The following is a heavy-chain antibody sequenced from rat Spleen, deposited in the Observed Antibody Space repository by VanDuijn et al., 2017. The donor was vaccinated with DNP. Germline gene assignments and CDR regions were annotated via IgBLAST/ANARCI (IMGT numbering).Heavy chain of an antibody. Sequence: EVQLVESGGGLVQPGRSLKLSCAASGFTFSNYYMAWVRQAPTKGLEWVAYIGSPAYAPYYADSVKGRFTISRDNAKSTLYLQMNRLRSEDMATYYCVRWNSGHFDYWGQGVMVTVSS. CDR2: IGSPAYAP. J-gene: IGHJ2*01. V-gene: IGHV5-22*01. CDR3: VRWNSGHFDY. D-gene: IGHD4-3*01. CDR1: GFTFSNYY.